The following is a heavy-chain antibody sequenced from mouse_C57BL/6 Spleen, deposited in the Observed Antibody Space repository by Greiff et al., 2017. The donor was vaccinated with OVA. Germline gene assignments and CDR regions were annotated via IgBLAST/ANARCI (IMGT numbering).Heavy chain of an antibody. J-gene: IGHJ4*01. CDR3: VAYGRGAMDY. CDR2: IDPSDSYT. CDR1: GYTFTSYW. D-gene: IGHD1-1*01. Sequence: QVQLQQPGAELVMPGASVKLSCMASGYTFTSYWMHWVKQRPGQGLEWIGEIDPSDSYTNYNQKFKGKSTLTVDKSSSTAYMQLSSLTSEDSAVYYCVAYGRGAMDYWGQGTSVTVSS. V-gene: IGHV1-69*01.